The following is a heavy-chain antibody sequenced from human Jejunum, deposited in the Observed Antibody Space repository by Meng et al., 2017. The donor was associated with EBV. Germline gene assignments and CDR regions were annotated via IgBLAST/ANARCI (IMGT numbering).Heavy chain of an antibody. Sequence: QLHLQESGPGLVKPSETLSLTCPVSGGSSSSSDYYWSWIRQPPGKGLELIGSLYFSGSTYSNPSLNSRVTISADTSNNQFSLKLSSVTAADTAVYYCARRGSSSGWYSYDYWGQGTLVTVSS. CDR3: ARRGSSSGWYSYDY. D-gene: IGHD6-19*01. CDR1: GGSSSSSDYY. V-gene: IGHV4-39*01. J-gene: IGHJ4*02. CDR2: LYFSGST.